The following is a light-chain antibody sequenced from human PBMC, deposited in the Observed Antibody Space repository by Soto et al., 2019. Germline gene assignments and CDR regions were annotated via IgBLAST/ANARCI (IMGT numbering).Light chain of an antibody. V-gene: IGKV1-5*03. CDR3: QHYNSYSED. CDR2: KAS. CDR1: QTISSW. J-gene: IGKJ1*01. Sequence: DIQMTQSPSTLSGSVGDRVTITFRASQTISSWLAWDQQKPGKAPKLLIYKASTLKSGVPSRFSGSGSGTEFTLNISPRQPADFAPYFSQHYNSYSEDFGQETK.